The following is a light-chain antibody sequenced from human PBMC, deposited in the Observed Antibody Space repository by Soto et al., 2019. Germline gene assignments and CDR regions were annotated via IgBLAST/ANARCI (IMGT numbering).Light chain of an antibody. V-gene: IGKV3-20*01. CDR1: HTISSSY. Sequence: EIVLTQSPGTLSLSPGERATLYCRASHTISSSYLAWYQQKPGQAPRLLMYGISRRATGIPDRFSGSGSGTDFTLTITRLEPEDFAVYYCQQYVTSSPRTFGQGTKVDNK. J-gene: IGKJ1*01. CDR3: QQYVTSSPRT. CDR2: GIS.